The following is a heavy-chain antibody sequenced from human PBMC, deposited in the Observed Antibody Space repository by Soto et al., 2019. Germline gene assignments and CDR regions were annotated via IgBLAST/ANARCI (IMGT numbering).Heavy chain of an antibody. V-gene: IGHV4-39*01. CDR1: GGSISSSSYY. CDR3: ARQAGVDYDYVWGSYRDAFDI. J-gene: IGHJ3*02. D-gene: IGHD3-16*02. Sequence: QLQLQESGPGLVKPSETLSLTCTVSGGSISSSSYYWGWIRQPPGKGLEWIGSIYYSGSTYYNPSLKSRVTISVDTSKNQFSLKLSSETAADTAVYYCARQAGVDYDYVWGSYRDAFDIWGQGTMVTVSS. CDR2: IYYSGST.